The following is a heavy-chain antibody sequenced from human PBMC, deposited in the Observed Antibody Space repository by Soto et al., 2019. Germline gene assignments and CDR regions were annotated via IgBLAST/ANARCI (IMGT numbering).Heavy chain of an antibody. CDR2: ISYDGSNK. D-gene: IGHD5-18*01. CDR3: AKGLDTAQAIDAFDI. V-gene: IGHV3-30*18. CDR1: GFTYSSYG. J-gene: IGHJ3*02. Sequence: QVQLVESGGGVVQPGRSLRLSCAASGFTYSSYGMHWVRQAPGKGLEWVAVISYDGSNKYYADSVKGRFTISRDNSKNTLYLQMNSLRAEDTAVYYCAKGLDTAQAIDAFDIWGQGTMVTVSS.